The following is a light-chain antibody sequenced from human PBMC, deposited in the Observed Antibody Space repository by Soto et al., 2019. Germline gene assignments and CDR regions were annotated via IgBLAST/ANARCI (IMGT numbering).Light chain of an antibody. CDR3: QQYNSYRRT. Sequence: EIVLTQSPGTLSFSRGANDTLSRTASQSVSSNYLAWYQQKPGQAPRLVIYGASTRATDIPDRFSGSGSGTEFTLTISSLQPDDFATYYCQQYNSYRRTFGQGTRWIS. CDR1: QSVSSNY. CDR2: GAS. J-gene: IGKJ1*01. V-gene: IGKV3-20*01.